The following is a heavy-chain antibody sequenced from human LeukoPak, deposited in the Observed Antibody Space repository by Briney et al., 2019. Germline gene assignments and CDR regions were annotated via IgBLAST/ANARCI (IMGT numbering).Heavy chain of an antibody. V-gene: IGHV4-59*08. D-gene: IGHD3-3*01. CDR1: GGSINTYY. J-gene: IGHJ4*02. CDR3: ARQGSGYYLVDY. Sequence: ETLSLTCTVSGGSINTYYWSWLRQPPGKGLEWIGYIYYSGSTNYNPSLKSRVTISVDTSKNQFSLKLSSVTAADTAVYYCARQGSGYYLVDYWGQGTLVTVSS. CDR2: IYYSGST.